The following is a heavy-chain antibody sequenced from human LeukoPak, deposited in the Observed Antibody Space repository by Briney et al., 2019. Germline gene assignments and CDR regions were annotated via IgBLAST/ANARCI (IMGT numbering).Heavy chain of an antibody. CDR3: AKYGTGYYGSGSYYNESPFDY. V-gene: IGHV3-23*01. CDR1: GFTFSSYA. Sequence: PGGSLRLSCAASGFTFSSYAMSWVRQAPGKGLEWVSAISGSGGSTYYADSVKGRFNIFRDNSKNNVFLQMNSLRAEDTAVYYCAKYGTGYYGSGSYYNESPFDYWGQGTLVTVSS. J-gene: IGHJ4*02. CDR2: ISGSGGST. D-gene: IGHD3-10*01.